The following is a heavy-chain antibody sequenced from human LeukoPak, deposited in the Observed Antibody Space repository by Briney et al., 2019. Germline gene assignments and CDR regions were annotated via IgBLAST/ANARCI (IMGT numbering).Heavy chain of an antibody. Sequence: GGSLRLSCAASGFTFSSYWMAWVRQAPGRGLEWVANINQDQSQKNYVDSVKGRFTISRDNAKNSVYLQMNSLRAEDTAVYYCVRRASVWGDYWGQRTLVTVPS. D-gene: IGHD7-27*01. V-gene: IGHV3-7*01. CDR1: GFTFSSYW. CDR3: VRRASVWGDY. CDR2: INQDQSQK. J-gene: IGHJ4*02.